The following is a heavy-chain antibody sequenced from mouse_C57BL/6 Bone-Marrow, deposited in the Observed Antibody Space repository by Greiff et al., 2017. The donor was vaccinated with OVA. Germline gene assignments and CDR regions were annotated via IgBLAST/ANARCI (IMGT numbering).Heavy chain of an antibody. CDR3: ARSAYGNYVVDYYAMDY. Sequence: QVQLQQPGAELVKPGALVKLSCKASGHTFTSYWMHWVKQRPGRGLEWIGRIDPNSGGTKYNEKFKSKATLTVDKPSSTAYMQLSSLTSEDSAVYYCARSAYGNYVVDYYAMDYWGQGTSVTVSS. CDR1: GHTFTSYW. V-gene: IGHV1-72*01. J-gene: IGHJ4*01. D-gene: IGHD2-1*01. CDR2: IDPNSGGT.